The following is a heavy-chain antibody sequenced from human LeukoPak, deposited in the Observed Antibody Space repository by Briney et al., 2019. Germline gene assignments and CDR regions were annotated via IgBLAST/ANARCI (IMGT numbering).Heavy chain of an antibody. CDR1: GESFSGYY. V-gene: IGHV4-34*01. CDR2: INHSGST. Sequence: SETLSLTCAVYGESFSGYYWSWIRQPPGKWLEWIGEINHSGSTNYNPSLKSRVTISVDTSKNQFSLKLSSVTAADTAVYYCARQSSGSYYSYFDYWGQGTLVTVSS. J-gene: IGHJ4*02. CDR3: ARQSSGSYYSYFDY. D-gene: IGHD3-10*01.